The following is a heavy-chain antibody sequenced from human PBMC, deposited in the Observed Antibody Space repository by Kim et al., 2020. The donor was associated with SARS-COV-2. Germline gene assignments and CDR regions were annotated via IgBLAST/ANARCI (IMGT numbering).Heavy chain of an antibody. D-gene: IGHD3-16*02. CDR2: IIPIFGTA. V-gene: IGHV1-69*13. J-gene: IGHJ6*02. CDR1: GGTFSSYA. Sequence: SVKVSCKASGGTFSSYAISWVRQAPGQGLEWMGGIIPIFGTANYAQKFQGRVTITADESTSTAYMELSSLRSEDTAVYYCARRSPYDYVWGSYRYGYYGMDVWGQGTTVTVSS. CDR3: ARRSPYDYVWGSYRYGYYGMDV.